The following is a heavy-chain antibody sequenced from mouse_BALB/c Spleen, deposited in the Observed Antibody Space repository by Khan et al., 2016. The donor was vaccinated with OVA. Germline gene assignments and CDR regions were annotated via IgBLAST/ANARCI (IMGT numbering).Heavy chain of an antibody. Sequence: VRLQQSGPGLVKPSQSLPLTCTVTGYSITSDYAWNWIRQFPGNKLEWMGYISSSGSTNYNPALKSRISITRETSKNQFFLQLNSVTTEDTATYYCARDGSRYNYAMDYWGQGTSVTVSS. CDR2: ISSSGST. CDR3: ARDGSRYNYAMDY. CDR1: GYSITSDYA. J-gene: IGHJ4*01. V-gene: IGHV3-2*02. D-gene: IGHD2-3*01.